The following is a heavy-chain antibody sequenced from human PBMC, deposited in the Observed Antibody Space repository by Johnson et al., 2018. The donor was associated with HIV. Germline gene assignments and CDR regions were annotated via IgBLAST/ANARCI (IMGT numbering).Heavy chain of an antibody. CDR1: GLSFSRSW. J-gene: IGHJ3*02. V-gene: IGHV3-74*02. CDR3: AKGLVAAALRWGGAFDI. D-gene: IGHD2-2*01. Sequence: VQLVESGGGLVQPGGSLRLSCAASGLSFSRSWMHWVRQAPGKGLVWVSRTNNDGSTTTYADSVKGRFTVSRDKVKNTLHLQMNSLRAEDTAVYYCAKGLVAAALRWGGAFDIWGQGTMVTVSS. CDR2: TNNDGSTT.